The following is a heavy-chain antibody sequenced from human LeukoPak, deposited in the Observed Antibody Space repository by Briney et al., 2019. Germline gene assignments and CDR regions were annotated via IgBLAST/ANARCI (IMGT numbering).Heavy chain of an antibody. CDR2: IYYSGST. V-gene: IGHV4-30-4*08. J-gene: IGHJ5*02. CDR3: ARDRSSGWYRPNWFDP. CDR1: GGSISSGDYY. D-gene: IGHD6-19*01. Sequence: PSETLSLTCTVSGGSISSGDYYWSWIRQPPGKGLEWIGYIYYSGSTYYNPSLKSRVTISVDTSKNQFSLKLSSVTAADTAVYYCARDRSSGWYRPNWFDPWGQGTLVTVSS.